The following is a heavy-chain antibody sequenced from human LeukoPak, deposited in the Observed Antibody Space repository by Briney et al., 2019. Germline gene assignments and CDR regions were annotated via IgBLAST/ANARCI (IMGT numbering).Heavy chain of an antibody. CDR2: LSGSGGTT. V-gene: IGHV3-23*01. D-gene: IGHD3-3*01. J-gene: IGHJ4*02. CDR1: GFTFSSYA. Sequence: GGSLRLSCAASGFTFSSYAMSWVRQAPGKGLEWVSALSGSGGTTYYADSVKGRFTISRDNSKNTLYLQMNSLRAEDTAAYYCAKHYDFWSGYLDYWGQGTLVTVSS. CDR3: AKHYDFWSGYLDY.